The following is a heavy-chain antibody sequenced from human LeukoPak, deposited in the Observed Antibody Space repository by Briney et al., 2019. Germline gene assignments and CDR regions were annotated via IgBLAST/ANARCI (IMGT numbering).Heavy chain of an antibody. CDR1: GGSFSGYY. Sequence: PWETLSLTCAVYGGSFSGYYWSWIRQPPGKGLEWIGEINHSGSTNYNPSLKSRVTISVDTSKNQFSLRLSSVTAADTAVYYCARVRQWLGGDFWGQGTLVTVSS. CDR2: INHSGST. D-gene: IGHD6-19*01. J-gene: IGHJ4*02. CDR3: ARVRQWLGGDF. V-gene: IGHV4-34*01.